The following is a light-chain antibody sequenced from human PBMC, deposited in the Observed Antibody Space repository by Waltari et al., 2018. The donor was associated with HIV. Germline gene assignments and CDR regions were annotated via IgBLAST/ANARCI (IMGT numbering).Light chain of an antibody. CDR2: EVS. Sequence: QPASVSGSPGQSITISCTGTSSDVGGYNYVSWYQQHPGKAPKLMIYEVSNRPSGVSNLFSGSKSGNTASLTISGLQAEDEADYYCSSYTSSSTLVFGGGTKLTVL. CDR1: SSDVGGYNY. CDR3: SSYTSSSTLV. V-gene: IGLV2-14*01. J-gene: IGLJ2*01.